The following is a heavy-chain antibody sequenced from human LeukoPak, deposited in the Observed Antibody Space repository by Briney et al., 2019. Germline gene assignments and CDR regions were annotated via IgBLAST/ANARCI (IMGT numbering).Heavy chain of an antibody. CDR2: MYTGGTT. V-gene: IGHV3-53*01. D-gene: IGHD3-16*01. CDR3: AKDEATSGGGLAS. J-gene: IGHJ5*01. CDR1: GFTVSGTH. Sequence: GGSLRLSCAASGFTVSGTHMSWVRQAPGKGLEWVSAMYTGGTTYYEDSVTGRFAVSRDTSRNTLFLHMNRLRAEDTAVYYCAKDEATSGGGLASWGQGTLVIVGS.